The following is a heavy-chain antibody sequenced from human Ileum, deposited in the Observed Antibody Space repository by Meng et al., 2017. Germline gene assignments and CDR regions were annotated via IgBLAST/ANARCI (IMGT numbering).Heavy chain of an antibody. J-gene: IGHJ4*02. V-gene: IGHV3-23*01. CDR2: LSRRDDST. CDR3: AKGGHLDV. CDR1: GFTFSTYD. Sequence: GESLKISCAASGFTFSTYDMSWVRQAPGKGLEWVSVLSRRDDSTYYADSVKGRFTISRDNSKSTLDLQMNSLRAEDTAVYYCAKGGHLDVWGQGTMVTVSS.